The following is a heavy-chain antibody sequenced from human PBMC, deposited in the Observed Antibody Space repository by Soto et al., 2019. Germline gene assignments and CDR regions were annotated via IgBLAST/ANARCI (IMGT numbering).Heavy chain of an antibody. CDR3: AKACGIAVAAH. CDR1: GFTFSSTG. D-gene: IGHD6-19*01. CDR2: ISHDGGNK. V-gene: IGHV3-30*18. J-gene: IGHJ4*02. Sequence: QVQLVESGGRVVQPGGALRLSCAASGFTFSSTGMHWVRQAPGKGLEWVAVISHDGGNKYYGDSVKGRFTISRDNSKNTLYLQINSLRADDTAVYYCAKACGIAVAAHWGQGTLVTVSS.